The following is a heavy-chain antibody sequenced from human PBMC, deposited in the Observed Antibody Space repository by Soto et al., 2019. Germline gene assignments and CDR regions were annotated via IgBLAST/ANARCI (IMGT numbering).Heavy chain of an antibody. D-gene: IGHD6-13*01. V-gene: IGHV1-18*01. Sequence: ASVKVSCKASGYTFTSYGISWVRQAPGQGLERMGWISAYNGNTNYAQELQGRVTMTTDTSTSTAYMELRSLRSDDTAVYYCAIDIYRRAEAGLAFAIWGQGTMVTVSS. CDR1: GYTFTSYG. CDR2: ISAYNGNT. J-gene: IGHJ3*02. CDR3: AIDIYRRAEAGLAFAI.